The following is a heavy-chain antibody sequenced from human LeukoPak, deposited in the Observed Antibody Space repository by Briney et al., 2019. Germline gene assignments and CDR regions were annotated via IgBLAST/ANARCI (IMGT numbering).Heavy chain of an antibody. J-gene: IGHJ4*02. CDR1: GFTFSSYS. V-gene: IGHV3-21*01. CDR2: ISSSSSYI. CDR3: ARGLYSGSPFDY. D-gene: IGHD1-26*01. Sequence: PGGSLRLSCAASGFTFSSYSMNWVRQAPGEGLEWVSSISSSSSYIYYADSVKGRFTISRDNAKNSLYLQMNSLRAEDTAVYYCARGLYSGSPFDYWGQGTLVTVSS.